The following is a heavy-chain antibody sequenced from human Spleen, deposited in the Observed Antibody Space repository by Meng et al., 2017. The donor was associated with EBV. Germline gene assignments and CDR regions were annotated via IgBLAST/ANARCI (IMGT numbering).Heavy chain of an antibody. D-gene: IGHD6-6*01. CDR3: ARGRTVARSPWSDP. CDR2: SNHSGST. J-gene: IGHJ5*02. V-gene: IGHV4-34*01. Sequence: QLQPGGAGLLQHAAAPSLTCAGYCGSVSGFYWIWIRQSPEKGLEWIGESNHSGSTTYNPSLKSRVTISVDTSKDQFSLRLTSVTAADTAIYYCARGRTVARSPWSDPWGQGTLVTVSS. CDR1: CGSVSGFY.